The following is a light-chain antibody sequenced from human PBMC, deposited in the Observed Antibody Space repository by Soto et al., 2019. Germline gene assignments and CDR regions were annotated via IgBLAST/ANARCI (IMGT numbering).Light chain of an antibody. J-gene: IGKJ2*01. CDR2: GVS. CDR3: QQRNNWPPVYT. CDR1: QDIKDY. Sequence: IVFTPSPVNLALSPGGRATLPCRGSQDIKDYLAWYQQRPGPSPRLLIYGVSTRAAGIPARFSGSGSGTDFTLTISSLEPEDFGVYFCQQRNNWPPVYTFGQGTKLEIK. V-gene: IGKV3-11*01.